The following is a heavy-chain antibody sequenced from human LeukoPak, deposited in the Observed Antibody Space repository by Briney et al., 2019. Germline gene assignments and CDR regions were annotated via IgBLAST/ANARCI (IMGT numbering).Heavy chain of an antibody. CDR2: IKQDGSEK. Sequence: GGSLRLSCAASGFTFSSYWMSWVRQAPGKGLEWGVNIKQDGSEKYYADSVKGRFTISRDDAKKSVFLQMNSLRAEDTAVYYCVREGYGGVSDAFDIWGQGTMVTVSS. J-gene: IGHJ3*02. CDR1: GFTFSSYW. CDR3: VREGYGGVSDAFDI. V-gene: IGHV3-7*01. D-gene: IGHD4-23*01.